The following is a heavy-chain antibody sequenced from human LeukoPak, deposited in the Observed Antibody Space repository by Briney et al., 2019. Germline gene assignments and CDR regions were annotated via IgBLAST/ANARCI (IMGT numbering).Heavy chain of an antibody. CDR1: GFTFSDYY. D-gene: IGHD2-2*01. Sequence: PGGSLRLSCAASGFTFSDYYMSWIRQAPGKGLEWVSYISSSGSTIYNADSVKGRFTISRDNSKNTLYLQMNSLRAEDTAVYYCAKAGYCSSTSCYYYYYMDVWGKGTTVTVSS. CDR2: ISSSGSTI. J-gene: IGHJ6*03. CDR3: AKAGYCSSTSCYYYYYMDV. V-gene: IGHV3-11*01.